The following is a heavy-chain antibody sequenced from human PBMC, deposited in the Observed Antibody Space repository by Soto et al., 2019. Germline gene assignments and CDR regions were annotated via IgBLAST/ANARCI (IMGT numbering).Heavy chain of an antibody. CDR2: VIPIFGTA. CDR1: GGTFSSYA. Sequence: GASVKVSCKASGGTFSSYAISWVRQAPGQGLEWMGGVIPIFGTANYAQKFQGRVTITADKSTSTAYMELSSLRSEDTAVYYCARGGGRWLRGGPDAFDIWGQGTMVTVSS. CDR3: ARGGGRWLRGGPDAFDI. V-gene: IGHV1-69*06. J-gene: IGHJ3*02. D-gene: IGHD5-12*01.